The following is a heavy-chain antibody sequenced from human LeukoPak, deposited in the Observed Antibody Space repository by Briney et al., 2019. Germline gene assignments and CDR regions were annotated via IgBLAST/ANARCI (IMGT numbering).Heavy chain of an antibody. J-gene: IGHJ4*02. V-gene: IGHV4-4*07. CDR3: ARDYSSSWYLYYFDY. Sequence: PSETLSLTCTVSGGSISSYYWSWIRQPAGKGLEWIGRIYTSGSTNYNPSLKCRVTMSVDTSKNQFSLKLSSVTAADTAVYYCARDYSSSWYLYYFDYWGQGTLVTVSS. D-gene: IGHD6-13*01. CDR2: IYTSGST. CDR1: GGSISSYY.